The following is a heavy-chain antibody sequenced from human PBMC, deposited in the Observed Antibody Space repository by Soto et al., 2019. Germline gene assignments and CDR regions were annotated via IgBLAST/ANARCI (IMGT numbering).Heavy chain of an antibody. D-gene: IGHD4-17*01. CDR3: ARNVPVTALGY. V-gene: IGHV3-66*01. Sequence: EVRLVESGGGLVQPGGSLRLSCAASGVTVGNNYMSWVRQAPGKGLEWVSVTYSGGGTPYAASVKGRFTMCRDSTKNTVYLQLDSLRADYTAVYFCARNVPVTALGYWGQGSMVTVSS. J-gene: IGHJ4*02. CDR1: GVTVGNNY. CDR2: TYSGGGT.